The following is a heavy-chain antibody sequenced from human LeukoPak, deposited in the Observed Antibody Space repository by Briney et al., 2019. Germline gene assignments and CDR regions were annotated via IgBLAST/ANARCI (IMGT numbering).Heavy chain of an antibody. Sequence: GESLKSSCKGSEYSFTSSRSSGLHKLRGKGLEWMGIIYPVDSATRYSASVQGQVNISADTSISTACLQWSSLKASDTAMYYCAGRIDAFDIWGQGTMVTVSS. CDR3: AGRIDAFDI. V-gene: IGHV5-51*07. CDR1: EYSFTSSR. CDR2: IYPVDSAT. J-gene: IGHJ3*02.